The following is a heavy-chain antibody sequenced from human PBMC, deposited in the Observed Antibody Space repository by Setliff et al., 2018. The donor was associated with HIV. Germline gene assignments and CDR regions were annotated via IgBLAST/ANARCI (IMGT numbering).Heavy chain of an antibody. CDR1: GYTFTGYF. CDR2: INPYSGVT. CDR3: ARNPIQIKRWSPGETWFDT. V-gene: IGHV1-2*02. D-gene: IGHD7-27*01. J-gene: IGHJ5*02. Sequence: GASVKVSCKASGYTFTGYFLHWVRQAPGQGLEWMGWINPYSGVTKYAQKFQGRVTMTGDTSLITRHRDRPVTTVYMELARLTSDDTAIYYCARNPIQIKRWSPGETWFDTWGQGTVVTVSS.